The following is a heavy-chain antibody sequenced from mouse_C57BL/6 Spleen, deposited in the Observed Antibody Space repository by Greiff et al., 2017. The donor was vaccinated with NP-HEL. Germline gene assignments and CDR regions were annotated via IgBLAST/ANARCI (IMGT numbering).Heavy chain of an antibody. CDR3: TTGTRGGFAY. J-gene: IGHJ3*01. CDR1: GFNIKDDY. Sequence: EVQLQQSGAELVRPGASVKLSCTASGFNIKDDYMHWVKQRPEQGLEWIGWIDPENGDTEYASKFQGKATITADTSSNTAYLQLSSLTSEDTAVYYCTTGTRGGFAYWGQGTLVTVSA. CDR2: IDPENGDT. V-gene: IGHV14-4*01. D-gene: IGHD3-3*01.